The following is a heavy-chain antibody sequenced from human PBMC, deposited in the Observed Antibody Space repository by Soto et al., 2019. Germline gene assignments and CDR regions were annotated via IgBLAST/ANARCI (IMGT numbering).Heavy chain of an antibody. Sequence: GGSLRLSCAASGFIFSSYAMHWVRQAPGKGLEWVAVISYDGTNKYYADSVEGRFTISRDNSKNTMYLQMNSLRAEDTAVFFCATSLAVAGPLIDDWGQGTRVTVAS. V-gene: IGHV3-30-3*01. J-gene: IGHJ4*02. CDR1: GFIFSSYA. CDR3: ATSLAVAGPLIDD. CDR2: ISYDGTNK. D-gene: IGHD6-19*01.